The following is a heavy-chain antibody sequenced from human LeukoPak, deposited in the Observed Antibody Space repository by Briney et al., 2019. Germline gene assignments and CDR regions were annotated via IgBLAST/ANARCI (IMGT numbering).Heavy chain of an antibody. V-gene: IGHV3-53*01. CDR3: ARVRPRVGAEYYFDY. CDR1: GFTVSSNY. D-gene: IGHD1-26*01. CDR2: IYSGGST. Sequence: GGPLRLSCAASGFTVSSNYMSWVRQAPGKGLEWVSVIYSGGSTYYADSVKGRFTISRDNSKNTLYLQMNSLRAEDTAVYYCARVRPRVGAEYYFDYWGQGTLVTVSS. J-gene: IGHJ4*02.